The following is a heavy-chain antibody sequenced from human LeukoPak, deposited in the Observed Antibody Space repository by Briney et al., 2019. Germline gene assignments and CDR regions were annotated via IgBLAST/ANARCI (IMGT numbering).Heavy chain of an antibody. CDR3: ARAGERYYGSGSYPVYYYYYIDV. D-gene: IGHD3-10*01. J-gene: IGHJ6*03. Sequence: SVTVSCRASGGTFSSYAISWVRQAPGQGLEWMGGIIPIFGTANYAQKFQGRVTITTDESTSTAYMELSSLRSEDTAVYYCARAGERYYGSGSYPVYYYYYIDVWGKGTTVTVSS. V-gene: IGHV1-69*05. CDR1: GGTFSSYA. CDR2: IIPIFGTA.